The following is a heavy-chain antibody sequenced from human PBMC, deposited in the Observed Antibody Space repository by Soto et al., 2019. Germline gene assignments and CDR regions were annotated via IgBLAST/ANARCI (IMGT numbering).Heavy chain of an antibody. CDR1: GGSISSYY. CDR3: ARAHYDLWSGYVYYYYGMDV. J-gene: IGHJ6*02. D-gene: IGHD3-3*01. V-gene: IGHV4-59*08. CDR2: IYYSGST. Sequence: ETLSLSCTVSGGSISSYYWSWIGHPPGKGLEWIGYIYYSGSTNYNPSLKSRVTISVDTSKNQFSLKLSSVTAAETAVYYCARAHYDLWSGYVYYYYGMDVWGQGTTVTVPS.